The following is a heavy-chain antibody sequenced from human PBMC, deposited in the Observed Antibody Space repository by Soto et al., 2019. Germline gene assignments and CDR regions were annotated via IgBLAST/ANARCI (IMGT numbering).Heavy chain of an antibody. CDR3: AARTGYYTSYYYMDV. Sequence: PSVKVSCKTSGYTFTTYDINWVRQATGQGLEWMGWMNPNSGNTGYVQKFQGRVTITRNTSISTAYMELSSLRSEDTAMYYCAARTGYYTSYYYMDVWGKGTTVTVSS. J-gene: IGHJ6*03. V-gene: IGHV1-8*03. CDR1: GYTFTTYD. CDR2: MNPNSGNT. D-gene: IGHD3-9*01.